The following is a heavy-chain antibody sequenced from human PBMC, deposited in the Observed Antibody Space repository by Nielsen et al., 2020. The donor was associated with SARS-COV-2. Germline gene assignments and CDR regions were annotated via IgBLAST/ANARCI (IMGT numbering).Heavy chain of an antibody. Sequence: WIRQPPGKGLEWVSFISSSSTYTNYADSVKGRFTISRDNAKNSHYLQMNSLRAEDTAVYYCARDERRILDYYYYYGMDVWGQGTTVTVSS. V-gene: IGHV3-11*05. CDR2: ISSSSTYT. J-gene: IGHJ6*02. CDR3: ARDERRILDYYYYYGMDV. D-gene: IGHD2-15*01.